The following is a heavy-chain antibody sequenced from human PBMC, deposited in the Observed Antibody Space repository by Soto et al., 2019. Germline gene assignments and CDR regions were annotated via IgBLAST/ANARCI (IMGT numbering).Heavy chain of an antibody. CDR1: GFTLSSYW. V-gene: IGHV3-74*01. CDR2: INSDGSSA. CDR3: ARGGGYSAQDY. J-gene: IGHJ4*02. Sequence: EMQLVESGGGLVQPGGSLRLSCAASGFTLSSYWMHWVRQAPGKGLVWVSRINSDGSSANYADSVKGRFTISRDNAKNTLYLQMDSLRTDDTAVYFCARGGGYSAQDYWGQGTLVTVSS. D-gene: IGHD5-18*01.